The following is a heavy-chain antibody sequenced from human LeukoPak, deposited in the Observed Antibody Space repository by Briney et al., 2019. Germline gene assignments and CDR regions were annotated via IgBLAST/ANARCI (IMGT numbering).Heavy chain of an antibody. V-gene: IGHV4-59*08. D-gene: IGHD1-7*01. Sequence: PSETLSLTCTVSGGSISTYYWSWLRQPPGKGLEWIGHIYYTGSTSYNPFLKSRVTISVDTPKNQFSLKLSSVTAADTAVFYCARSGVASFELWGQGILVTVSS. J-gene: IGHJ4*02. CDR2: IYYTGST. CDR3: ARSGVASFEL. CDR1: GGSISTYY.